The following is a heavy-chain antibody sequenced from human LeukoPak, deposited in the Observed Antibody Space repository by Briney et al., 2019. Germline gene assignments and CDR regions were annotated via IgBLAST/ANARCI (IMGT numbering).Heavy chain of an antibody. V-gene: IGHV1-69*05. CDR2: IIPIFGTA. J-gene: IGHJ5*02. CDR3: ASTPGIAAAVFDP. D-gene: IGHD6-13*01. Sequence: SVKVSCKASGGTFSSYAISWVRQAPGQGLEWMGRIIPIFGTANYAQKFQGRVTITTDESTSTAYMELSSLRSEDTAVYYCASTPGIAAAVFDPWGQGTLITVSS. CDR1: GGTFSSYA.